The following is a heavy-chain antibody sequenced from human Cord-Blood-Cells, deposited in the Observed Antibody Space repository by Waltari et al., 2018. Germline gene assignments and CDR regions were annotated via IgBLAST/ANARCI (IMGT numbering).Heavy chain of an antibody. CDR2: IYYSGST. Sequence: QLQLQESGPGLVKPSENLSLTCTVSGGSISSSSYYWGWIRQPPGKGLEWIGSIYYSGSTYYNPSLKSRVTISVDTSKNQFSLKLSSVTAADTAVYYCARHWLYYFDYWGQGTLVTVSS. CDR3: ARHWLYYFDY. D-gene: IGHD6-19*01. V-gene: IGHV4-39*01. CDR1: GGSISSSSYY. J-gene: IGHJ4*02.